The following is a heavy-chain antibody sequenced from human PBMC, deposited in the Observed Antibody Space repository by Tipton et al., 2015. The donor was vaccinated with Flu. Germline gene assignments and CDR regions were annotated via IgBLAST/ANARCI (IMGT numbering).Heavy chain of an antibody. J-gene: IGHJ4*02. CDR3: ARGRGADDY. CDR1: GFTFSSYW. Sequence: SLRLSCAASGFTFSSYWMTWVRQAPGKGLEWVANIKQDGSEKYYVDSVKSRFTISRDNAKNPLYLQMSSLRAEDTAVYYCARGRGADDYWGQGTLVTVSS. CDR2: IKQDGSEK. D-gene: IGHD3-10*01. V-gene: IGHV3-7*01.